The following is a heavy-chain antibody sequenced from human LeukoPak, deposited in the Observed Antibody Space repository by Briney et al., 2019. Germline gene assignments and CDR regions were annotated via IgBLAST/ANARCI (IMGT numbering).Heavy chain of an antibody. V-gene: IGHV1-46*01. D-gene: IGHD4-17*01. CDR2: INPSGGST. CDR3: ARERKSTATTSSYYYYYYGMDV. Sequence: ASVKVSCKASGYTFTSYYMHWVRQAPGQGLEWMGIINPSGGSTSYAQKFQGRVTMTRDTSTSTVYMELSSLRSEDTAVYYCARERKSTATTSSYYYYYYGMDVWGQGTTVTVSS. J-gene: IGHJ6*02. CDR1: GYTFTSYY.